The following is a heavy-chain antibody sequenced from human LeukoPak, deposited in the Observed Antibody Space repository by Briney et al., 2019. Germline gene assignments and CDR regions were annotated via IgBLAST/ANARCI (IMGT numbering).Heavy chain of an antibody. J-gene: IGHJ4*02. CDR3: ARGWELHFDY. V-gene: IGHV1-46*01. CDR1: GYTFTSYY. Sequence: EASVRVSCKASGYTFTSYYMHWVRQAPGQGLEWMGRINPRGGSASYAQKFQGRLTMTRDTSTSTAYMELSSLRSDDTAVYYCARGWELHFDYWGQGTPVTVSS. D-gene: IGHD1-7*01. CDR2: INPRGGSA.